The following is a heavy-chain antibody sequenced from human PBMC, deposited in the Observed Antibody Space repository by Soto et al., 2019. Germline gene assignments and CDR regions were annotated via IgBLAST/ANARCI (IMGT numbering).Heavy chain of an antibody. D-gene: IGHD3-22*01. CDR1: GFTFSSYA. CDR3: AKGITMIVVARAYFQH. CDR2: ISGSGGST. J-gene: IGHJ1*01. Sequence: GGSLRLSCAASGFTFSSYAMSWVRQAPGKGLEWVSAISGSGGSTYYADSVKGRFTISRDNSKNTLYLQMNSLRAEDTAVYYCAKGITMIVVARAYFQHWGQGTLVTVSS. V-gene: IGHV3-23*01.